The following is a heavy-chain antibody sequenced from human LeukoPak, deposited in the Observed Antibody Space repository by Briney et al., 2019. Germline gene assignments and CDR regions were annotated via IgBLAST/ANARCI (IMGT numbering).Heavy chain of an antibody. V-gene: IGHV4-34*01. D-gene: IGHD3-3*01. J-gene: IGHJ5*02. CDR3: ARGGEYYDFWSGYYTGGWFDP. Sequence: SETLSLTCAVYGGSFSGYYWSWIRQPPGKGLEWIGEINHSGSTNYNPSLKSRATISVDTSKNQFSLKLSSVTAADTAVYYCARGGEYYDFWSGYYTGGWFDPWGQGTLVTVSS. CDR1: GGSFSGYY. CDR2: INHSGST.